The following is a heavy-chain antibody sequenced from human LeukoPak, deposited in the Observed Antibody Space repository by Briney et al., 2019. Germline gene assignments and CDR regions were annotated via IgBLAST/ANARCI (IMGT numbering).Heavy chain of an antibody. CDR3: ARGRPSGWTHYFDS. CDR2: INPNSGGT. V-gene: IGHV1-2*02. J-gene: IGHJ4*02. Sequence: ASVKVSCKASGYTFTGYYMHWVRQAPGQGLEWTGWINPNSGGTNYAQKFQGRVTMTRDTSISTAYMELSRLRSDDTAVYYCARGRPSGWTHYFDSWGQGTLVTVSS. D-gene: IGHD6-19*01. CDR1: GYTFTGYY.